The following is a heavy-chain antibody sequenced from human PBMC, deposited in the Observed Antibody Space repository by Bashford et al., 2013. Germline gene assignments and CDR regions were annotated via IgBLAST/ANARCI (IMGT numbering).Heavy chain of an antibody. Sequence: WVRQMPGKGLEWMGIIYPSDSDTKYSPSFQGQVTISADKSISTAYLQWSSLKASDTAMYYCARRESSGYYRIDYWGQGTLVTVSS. CDR3: ARRESSGYYRIDY. D-gene: IGHD3-22*01. CDR2: IYPSDSDT. J-gene: IGHJ4*02. V-gene: IGHV5-51*01.